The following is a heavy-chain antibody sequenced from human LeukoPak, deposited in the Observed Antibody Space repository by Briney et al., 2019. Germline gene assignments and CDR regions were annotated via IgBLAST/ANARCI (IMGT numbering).Heavy chain of an antibody. CDR3: AKGGSSSWDYLDY. J-gene: IGHJ4*02. CDR1: GFTFSNYW. D-gene: IGHD6-13*01. CDR2: INSDGINT. V-gene: IGHV3-74*01. Sequence: PGGSLRLSCAASGFTFSNYWMHWVRQAPGKGLVWVSRINSDGINTSYADSVKGRFTISRDNSKNTLYLQMNSLRADDTAVYYCAKGGSSSWDYLDYWGQGTLVTVSS.